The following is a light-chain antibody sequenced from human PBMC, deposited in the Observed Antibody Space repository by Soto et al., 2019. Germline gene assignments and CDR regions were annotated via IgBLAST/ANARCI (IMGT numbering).Light chain of an antibody. V-gene: IGLV2-14*01. CDR3: SSYTSSSTLGV. CDR2: EVS. Sequence: QSALTQPPSASGSPGQSVTISCTGTSSDVGGYNYVSWYQQRPGKAPKLMIYEVSNRPSGVSNRFSGSKSGNTASLTISGLQAEDEADYYCSSYTSSSTLGVFGTGTKLTVL. J-gene: IGLJ1*01. CDR1: SSDVGGYNY.